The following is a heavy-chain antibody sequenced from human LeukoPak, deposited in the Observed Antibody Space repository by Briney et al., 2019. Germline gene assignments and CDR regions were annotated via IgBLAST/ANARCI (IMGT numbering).Heavy chain of an antibody. Sequence: GGSLRLSCAASGFTFSSYAMSWVRQAPGKGLEWVSAISGSGGSTYYADSVKGRFTISRDNAKNSLYLQMNSLRAEDTAVYYCARDPGLAHFDYWGQGTLVTVSS. CDR2: ISGSGGST. CDR3: ARDPGLAHFDY. D-gene: IGHD6-19*01. V-gene: IGHV3-23*01. CDR1: GFTFSSYA. J-gene: IGHJ4*02.